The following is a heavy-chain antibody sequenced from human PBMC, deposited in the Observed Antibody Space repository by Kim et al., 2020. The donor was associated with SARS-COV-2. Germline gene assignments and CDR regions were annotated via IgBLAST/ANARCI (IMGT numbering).Heavy chain of an antibody. J-gene: IGHJ3*02. V-gene: IGHV3-15*01. D-gene: IGHD3-22*01. CDR3: TTDSYYYDSSAMEAFDI. Sequence: VKGRFTISRDDSKNTLYLQMNSLKTEDTAVYYCTTDSYYYDSSAMEAFDIWGQGTMVTVSS.